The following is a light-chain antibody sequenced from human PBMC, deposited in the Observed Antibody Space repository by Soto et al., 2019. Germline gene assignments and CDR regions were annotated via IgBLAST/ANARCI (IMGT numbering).Light chain of an antibody. J-gene: IGLJ1*01. Sequence: QSVLTQPASVSGCPGQSITISCTRTSSDVGGYNYVSWYQQHPGKAPKLMIYDVSNRPSGVSNRFSGSKSGNTASLTISGLQAEDEADYYCNSYTSSSTSVFGTGTKVTVL. CDR1: SSDVGGYNY. V-gene: IGLV2-14*01. CDR2: DVS. CDR3: NSYTSSSTSV.